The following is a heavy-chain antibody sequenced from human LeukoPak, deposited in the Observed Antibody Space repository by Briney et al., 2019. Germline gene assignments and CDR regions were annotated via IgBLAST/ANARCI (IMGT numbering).Heavy chain of an antibody. CDR3: AREDWKWYFDV. J-gene: IGHJ2*01. D-gene: IGHD1-1*01. CDR2: IYTSGAT. V-gene: IGHV4-4*07. CDR1: GGSIGHYY. Sequence: PSETLSLTCIVSGGSIGHYYWSWIRQSAGNRLEWIGRIYTSGATHYNPSLQSRVAMSVDPSKNQFSLDLTSLTAAGTAIYYCAREDWKWYFDVWGRGTVVTVS.